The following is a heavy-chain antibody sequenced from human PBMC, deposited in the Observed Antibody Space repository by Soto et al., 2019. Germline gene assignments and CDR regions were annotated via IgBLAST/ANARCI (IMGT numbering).Heavy chain of an antibody. CDR2: IYYSGST. CDR3: ARGLLSYDFWSGYYID. CDR1: GGSISSYY. Sequence: SETLSLTCTVSGGSISSYYWSWIRQPPGKGLEWIGYIYYSGSTNYNPSLKSRVTISVDTSKNQFSLKLSSVTAADTAVYYCARGLLSYDFWSGYYIDWGQGTLVTVSS. D-gene: IGHD3-3*01. V-gene: IGHV4-59*01. J-gene: IGHJ4*02.